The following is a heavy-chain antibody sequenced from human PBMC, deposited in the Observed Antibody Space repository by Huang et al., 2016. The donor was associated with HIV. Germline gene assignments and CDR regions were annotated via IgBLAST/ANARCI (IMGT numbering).Heavy chain of an antibody. CDR3: ARRFSSSSGYFDY. D-gene: IGHD6-6*01. CDR2: IFPDASDT. CDR1: GYSFSSYW. Sequence: VQLVQSGAEVKKPGESLKISCKGSGYSFSSYWIAWVRQMPGQGLGWMGIIFPDASDTTYSPSCEGQVTISADKSIGTAYLQWSSLKASDTAMYYCARRFSSSSGYFDYWGQGSLVTVSS. V-gene: IGHV5-51*01. J-gene: IGHJ4*02.